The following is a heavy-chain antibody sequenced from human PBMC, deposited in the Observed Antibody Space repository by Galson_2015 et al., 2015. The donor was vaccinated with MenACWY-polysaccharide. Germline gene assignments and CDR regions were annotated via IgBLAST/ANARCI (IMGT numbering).Heavy chain of an antibody. J-gene: IGHJ3*01. CDR3: AKDRPPRGGALWS. Sequence: SLRLSCAASGFTFNNYAMSWVRQAPGKGLEWVSVIGGSGSDTYYADSVKGRFTISRDNLKNTLYLQMNSLRADDTAVYYCAKDRPPRGGALWSWGQGTMVIVSS. CDR2: IGGSGSDT. D-gene: IGHD2-21*01. CDR1: GFTFNNYA. V-gene: IGHV3-23*01.